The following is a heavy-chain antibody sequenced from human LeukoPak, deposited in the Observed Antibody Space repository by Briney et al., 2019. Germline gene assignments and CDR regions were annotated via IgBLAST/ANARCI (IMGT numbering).Heavy chain of an antibody. J-gene: IGHJ6*02. Sequence: GESLKISCKASGYRFTEFWIAWVRRTPGKGLEWMGIIYPGDSDVRYSPSFQGQVTISADKSINTAYLQWSSLKASDTAMYYCARGYGMDVWGQGTTVTVSS. CDR3: ARGYGMDV. CDR2: IYPGDSDV. V-gene: IGHV5-51*01. CDR1: GYRFTEFW.